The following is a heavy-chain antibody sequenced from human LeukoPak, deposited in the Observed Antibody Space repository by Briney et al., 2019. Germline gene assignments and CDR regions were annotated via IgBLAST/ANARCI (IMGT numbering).Heavy chain of an antibody. CDR3: AKQRYGGEDY. D-gene: IGHD3-16*01. J-gene: IGHJ4*02. V-gene: IGHV3-7*01. Sequence: GGSLRLSCAASGFTFSSYWMSWVRQAPGKGLGWVANIKQDGSEKYYVDSLKGRFIISRDNAKNSLYLQMNSLRAEDTAVYYCAKQRYGGEDYWGQGTLVTVSS. CDR1: GFTFSSYW. CDR2: IKQDGSEK.